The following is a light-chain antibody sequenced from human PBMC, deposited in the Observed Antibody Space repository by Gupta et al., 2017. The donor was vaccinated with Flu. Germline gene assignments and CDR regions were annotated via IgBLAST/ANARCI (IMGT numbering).Light chain of an antibody. CDR3: VPSTGSDSLV. CDR1: SGSVSTNYY. CDR2: NTD. Sequence: QTVVTQEPSRSVSPGGTVTLTCGLRSGSVSTNYYPTWYQQTPGQPPRTLIYNTDSRSSGVPGRFSGSMSGNTAALTITGAQADDEGDYFCVPSTGSDSLVFGGGTKLTVL. J-gene: IGLJ2*01. V-gene: IGLV8-61*01.